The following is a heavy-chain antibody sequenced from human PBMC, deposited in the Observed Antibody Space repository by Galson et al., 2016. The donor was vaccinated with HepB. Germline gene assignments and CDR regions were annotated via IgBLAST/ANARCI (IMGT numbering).Heavy chain of an antibody. CDR2: IFHSGTV. D-gene: IGHD6-13*01. V-gene: IGHV4-4*02. CDR3: ARNRIAGFKARFDP. J-gene: IGHJ5*02. Sequence: ETLSLTCNISGDSMTSERWWSWVRQPPGKGLEWIAEIFHSGTVNYNPSLKSRVTMSLDKSKKQYSLHLRSVTAADTAVYYCARNRIAGFKARFDPWGQGTLVTVSS. CDR1: GDSMTSERW.